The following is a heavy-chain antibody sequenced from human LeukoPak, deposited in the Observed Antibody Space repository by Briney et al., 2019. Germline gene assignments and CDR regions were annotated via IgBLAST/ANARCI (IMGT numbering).Heavy chain of an antibody. V-gene: IGHV3-23*01. CDR3: AKDSRRNYYYDSSGHEH. CDR1: GFTFSSYA. J-gene: IGHJ1*01. D-gene: IGHD3-22*01. CDR2: ISGSGGST. Sequence: PGGSLRLSCAASGFTFSSYAMSWVRQAPGKGLEWVSAISGSGGSTYYADSVKGRFTISRDNSKNTLYLQMNSLRAEGTAVYYCAKDSRRNYYYDSSGHEHWGQGTLVTVSS.